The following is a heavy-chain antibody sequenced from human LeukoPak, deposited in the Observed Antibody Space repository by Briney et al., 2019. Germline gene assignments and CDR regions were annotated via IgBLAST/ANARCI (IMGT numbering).Heavy chain of an antibody. CDR3: AKKNSGLNPFDS. Sequence: GGSLRLSCAASGFTFSSYAISWVRQAPGKGLEWVSGISSSGGDTPYADSVKGRFIISRDNSKNTLYLQMNSLRAEDTAVYYCAKKNSGLNPFDSWGQGTLVTVSS. CDR2: ISSSGGDT. CDR1: GFTFSSYA. V-gene: IGHV3-23*01. D-gene: IGHD1-14*01. J-gene: IGHJ4*02.